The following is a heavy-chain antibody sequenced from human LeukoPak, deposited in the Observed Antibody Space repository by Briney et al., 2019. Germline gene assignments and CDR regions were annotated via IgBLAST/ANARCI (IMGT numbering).Heavy chain of an antibody. V-gene: IGHV3-21*06. CDR1: GLTFSTSG. CDR3: ATETNGRHYDY. D-gene: IGHD2-8*01. CDR2: IGPTGSDR. J-gene: IGHJ4*02. Sequence: GGSLLLSCTASGLTFSTSGFNWVRQAPGKGLEWVASIGPTGSDRYHADSIKGRFTISRDNANNFLYLQMNSLRAEDTAVYYCATETNGRHYDYWGQGTLLTVSS.